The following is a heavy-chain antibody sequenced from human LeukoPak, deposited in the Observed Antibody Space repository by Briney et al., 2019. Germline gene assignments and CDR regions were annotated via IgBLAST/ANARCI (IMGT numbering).Heavy chain of an antibody. CDR2: ISGSGGST. D-gene: IGHD4-11*01. V-gene: IGHV3-23*01. J-gene: IGHJ5*02. CDR1: GFTFSNAW. CDR3: AKDWNHSNYWFDP. Sequence: GGSLRLSCAASGFTFSNAWMSWVRQAPGKGLEWVSAISGSGGSTYYADSVKGRFTISRDNSKNTLYLQMNSLRAEDTAVYYCAKDWNHSNYWFDPWGQGTLVTVSS.